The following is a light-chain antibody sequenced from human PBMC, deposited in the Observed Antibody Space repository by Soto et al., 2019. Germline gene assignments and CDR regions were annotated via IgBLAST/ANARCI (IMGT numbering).Light chain of an antibody. CDR1: QTVASNY. Sequence: ETVLTHSPGTLSLSPGERVTLSCRASQTVASNYFAWYQQRPGQAPRLLMNGASTRATGVPDRFSGSGSGTDFTLTSSRLEPEDFAVYYCQQYTNSRWTFGQGTKVDIK. J-gene: IGKJ1*01. CDR3: QQYTNSRWT. CDR2: GAS. V-gene: IGKV3-20*01.